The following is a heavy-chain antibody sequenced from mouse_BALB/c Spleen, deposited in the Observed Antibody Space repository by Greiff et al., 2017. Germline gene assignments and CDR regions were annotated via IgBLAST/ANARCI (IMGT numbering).Heavy chain of an antibody. CDR3: ARVRASYYGNYLDY. D-gene: IGHD2-10*01. Sequence: QVQLKESGAELMKPGASVKISCKATGYTFSSYWIEWVKQRPGHGLEWIGEILPGSGSTNYNEKFKGKATFTADTSSNTAYMQLSSLTSEDSAVYYCARVRASYYGNYLDYWGQGTTLTVSS. CDR1: GYTFSSYW. J-gene: IGHJ2*01. CDR2: ILPGSGST. V-gene: IGHV1-9*01.